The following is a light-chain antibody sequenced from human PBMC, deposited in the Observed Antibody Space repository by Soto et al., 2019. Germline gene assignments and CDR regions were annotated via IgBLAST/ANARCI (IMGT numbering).Light chain of an antibody. J-gene: IGKJ3*01. Sequence: DVVMTQSPLSLPVTLGQPASISCRSSQSLVYSDGNTYLNWFQQRPGQSPRRLIYKVSKRDSGVPDRFSGSWSGTDFTLNISRVEAEDVGVYYCKQGTHWPPFTFGPGTKVDIK. V-gene: IGKV2-30*01. CDR2: KVS. CDR3: KQGTHWPPFT. CDR1: QSLVYSDGNTY.